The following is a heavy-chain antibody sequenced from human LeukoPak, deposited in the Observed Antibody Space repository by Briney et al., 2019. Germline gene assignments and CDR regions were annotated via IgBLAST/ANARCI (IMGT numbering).Heavy chain of an antibody. V-gene: IGHV4-30-4*08. D-gene: IGHD2-2*01. J-gene: IGHJ4*02. CDR3: ARDQVIVPAVDY. CDR2: IYYSGST. CDR1: GGSLSSGDYY. Sequence: PSETLSLTCTVSGGSLSSGDYYWSWLRQPPGKGLEWIGYIYYSGSTYYNPSLKSRVTISVDTSKNQFSLKLSSVTAADTAVYYCARDQVIVPAVDYWGQGTLVTVSS.